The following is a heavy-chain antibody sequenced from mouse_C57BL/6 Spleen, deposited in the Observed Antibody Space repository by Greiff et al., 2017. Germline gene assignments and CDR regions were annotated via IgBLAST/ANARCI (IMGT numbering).Heavy chain of an antibody. D-gene: IGHD1-1*01. CDR3: ARRDYYGSPWFAY. Sequence: VQLQQPGAELVMPGASVKLSCKASGYTFTSYWMHWVKQRPGQGLEWIGEIDPSDSYTNYNQKFKGKDTLTVDKSSSTAYMQLSSLTSEDSAVYYCARRDYYGSPWFAYWGQGTLVTVSA. V-gene: IGHV1-69*01. J-gene: IGHJ3*01. CDR1: GYTFTSYW. CDR2: IDPSDSYT.